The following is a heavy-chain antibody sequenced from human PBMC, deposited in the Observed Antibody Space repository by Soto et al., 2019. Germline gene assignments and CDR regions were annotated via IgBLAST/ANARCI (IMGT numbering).Heavy chain of an antibody. J-gene: IGHJ5*02. Sequence: PSETLSLTCTVSGGSISSYYWSWIRQPPGKGLEWIGYIYYSGSTNYNPSPKSRVTISVDTSKNQFSLKLSSVTAADTAVYYCARLGGIAAERDWFDPWGQGTLVTVSS. CDR1: GGSISSYY. CDR2: IYYSGST. V-gene: IGHV4-59*08. CDR3: ARLGGIAAERDWFDP. D-gene: IGHD6-13*01.